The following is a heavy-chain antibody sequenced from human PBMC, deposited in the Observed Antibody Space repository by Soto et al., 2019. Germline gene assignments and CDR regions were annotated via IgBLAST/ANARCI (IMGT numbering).Heavy chain of an antibody. D-gene: IGHD2-15*01. CDR3: ARQVSVVRN. Sequence: PGESLKISCKVSGHTFSSYYINWVRQMPGKGLEWMGRIDPKDSYTNYNPSFQGHVTISADMSSSTAYLQWSSLKASDTAMYYCARQVSVVRNWGPGTLVTVSS. CDR2: IDPKDSYT. CDR1: GHTFSSYY. V-gene: IGHV5-10-1*01. J-gene: IGHJ4*02.